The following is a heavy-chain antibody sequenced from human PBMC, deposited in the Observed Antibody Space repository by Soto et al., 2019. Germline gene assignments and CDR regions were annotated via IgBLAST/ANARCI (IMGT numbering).Heavy chain of an antibody. D-gene: IGHD3-3*01. CDR2: INPSGGST. CDR3: ARDFGVVIIQGWFDP. V-gene: IGHV1-46*01. J-gene: IGHJ5*02. Sequence: ASVKVSCKASGYTFTSYYMHWVRQAPGQGLEWMGIINPSGGSTSYAQKFQGRVTMTRDTSTSTVYMELSSLRSEDTAVYYCARDFGVVIIQGWFDPWGQGTLVTV. CDR1: GYTFTSYY.